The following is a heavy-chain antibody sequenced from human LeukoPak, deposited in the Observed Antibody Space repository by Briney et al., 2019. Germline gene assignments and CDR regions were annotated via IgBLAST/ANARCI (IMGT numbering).Heavy chain of an antibody. CDR1: GFTFSSYG. V-gene: IGHV3-30*03. CDR2: ISYDGSNK. D-gene: IGHD6-19*01. CDR3: ARVGSGWYDFDY. J-gene: IGHJ4*02. Sequence: GGSLRLSCAASGFTFSSYGMHWVRQAPGKGLEWVAVISYDGSNKYYADSVKGRFTISRDNSKNTLYLQMNSLRAEDTAVYYCARVGSGWYDFDYWGQGTLVAVSS.